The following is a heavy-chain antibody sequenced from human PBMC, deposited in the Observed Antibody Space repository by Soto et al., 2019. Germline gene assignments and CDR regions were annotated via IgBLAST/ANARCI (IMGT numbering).Heavy chain of an antibody. CDR2: ISYDGSNK. D-gene: IGHD3-3*01. V-gene: IGHV3-30*18. J-gene: IGHJ4*02. CDR3: AKGRDFWSQFDY. CDR1: GFTFSSYG. Sequence: QVQLVESGGGVVQPGRSLRLSCAASGFTFSSYGMHWVRQAPGKGLEWVAVISYDGSNKYYADSVKGRFTISRDNSKNTLYLQMNSLRAEDTAVYYCAKGRDFWSQFDYWGQGTLVTVSS.